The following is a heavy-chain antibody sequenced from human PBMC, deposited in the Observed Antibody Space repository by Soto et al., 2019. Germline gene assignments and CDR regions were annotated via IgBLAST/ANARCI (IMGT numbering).Heavy chain of an antibody. Sequence: PGGSLRLSCAASGFPFSSYWMSWVRQAPGKGLEWVANIKPDGSEKYYVDSVKGRFTISRDNAKTSLYLQMNSLRAEDSALYFCVRGGYFFNDWGQGTLVTVSS. J-gene: IGHJ4*02. V-gene: IGHV3-7*01. D-gene: IGHD3-22*01. CDR2: IKPDGSEK. CDR1: GFPFSSYW. CDR3: VRGGYFFND.